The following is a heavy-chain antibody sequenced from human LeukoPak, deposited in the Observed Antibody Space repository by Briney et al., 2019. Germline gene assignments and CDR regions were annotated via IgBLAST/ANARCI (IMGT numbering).Heavy chain of an antibody. Sequence: GASVKVSCKASGYTFTGYYIHWVRQAPGQGLEWMGWINPNSGGTNYAQKFQGRVTMTRDTSISTAYMELRRLRSDDTALYYCARVQTIVGARLYYFDYWGKGALVTVSS. CDR1: GYTFTGYY. CDR2: INPNSGGT. D-gene: IGHD1-26*01. CDR3: ARVQTIVGARLYYFDY. V-gene: IGHV1-2*02. J-gene: IGHJ4*02.